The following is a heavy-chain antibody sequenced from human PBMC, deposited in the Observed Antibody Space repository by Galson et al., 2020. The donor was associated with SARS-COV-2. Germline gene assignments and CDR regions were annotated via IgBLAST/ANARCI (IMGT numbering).Heavy chain of an antibody. V-gene: IGHV4-34*01. CDR2: INHSGST. D-gene: IGHD2-21*01. Sequence: SQASETLSLTCAVYGGSFSGYYWSWIRQPPGKGLEWIGEINHSGSTNYNPSLKSRVTISVDTSKNQFSLKLSSVTAADTAVYYCARGRVGIAEGYYYYYGMDVWGQGTTVTVSS. J-gene: IGHJ6*02. CDR1: GGSFSGYY. CDR3: ARGRVGIAEGYYYYYGMDV.